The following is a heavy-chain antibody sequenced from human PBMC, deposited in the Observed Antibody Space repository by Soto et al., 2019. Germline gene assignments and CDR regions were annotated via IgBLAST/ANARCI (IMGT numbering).Heavy chain of an antibody. D-gene: IGHD4-17*01. CDR3: ARDGKDYALDY. V-gene: IGHV3-21*01. CDR1: GSTFSSYT. CDR2: ISSSSSYI. Sequence: EVQLVESGGGLVRPGGSLRLSCEASGSTFSSYTRNWVRQAPGKGLEWVSSISSSSSYIYYADSVKGRFTISRDNAKNSLYLQMNSLRAEDTAVYYCARDGKDYALDYWGQGTLVTVSS. J-gene: IGHJ4*02.